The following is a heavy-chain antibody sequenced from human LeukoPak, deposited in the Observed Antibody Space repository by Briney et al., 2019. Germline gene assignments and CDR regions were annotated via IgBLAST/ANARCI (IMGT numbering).Heavy chain of an antibody. Sequence: GGSLRLFCAASEFTFSSHSMNWVRQAPGKGLEWVAFIRYDGSNKYYADSVKGRFTISRNNSKNTLYLQMNSLRAEDTAVYYCAKDQATIFGYFDYWGQGTLVTVSS. J-gene: IGHJ4*02. V-gene: IGHV3-30*02. CDR2: IRYDGSNK. CDR1: EFTFSSHS. CDR3: AKDQATIFGYFDY. D-gene: IGHD3-3*01.